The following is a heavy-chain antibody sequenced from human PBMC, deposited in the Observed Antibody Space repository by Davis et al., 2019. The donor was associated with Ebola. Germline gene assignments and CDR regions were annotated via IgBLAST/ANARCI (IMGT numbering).Heavy chain of an antibody. Sequence: ASVKVSCKASGYTFTSYAIHWVRQAPGQRLEWMGWINAGNGNTEYSQNFQGRVTIIRDTSASTAYVELSSLRPEDTAVYYCARVYCSRTSCQYYFDYWGQGTLVTVSS. J-gene: IGHJ4*02. D-gene: IGHD2-2*01. CDR3: ARVYCSRTSCQYYFDY. CDR2: INAGNGNT. CDR1: GYTFTSYA. V-gene: IGHV1-3*01.